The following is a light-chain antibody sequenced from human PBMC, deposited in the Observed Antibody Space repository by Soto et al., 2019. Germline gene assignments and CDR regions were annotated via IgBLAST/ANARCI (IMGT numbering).Light chain of an antibody. CDR3: ISYIPSTTPHWV. V-gene: IGLV2-14*01. CDR1: NTDVGGYDR. J-gene: IGLJ3*02. CDR2: EVF. Sequence: QSALTQPASVSGSPGQSITVSCTVTNTDVGGYDRVSWYQHHPGKAPKMLIFEVFNRPSGISHRFSGSKSGDTASLTISGLQAEDEADYYCISYIPSTTPHWVFGGGTKLTVL.